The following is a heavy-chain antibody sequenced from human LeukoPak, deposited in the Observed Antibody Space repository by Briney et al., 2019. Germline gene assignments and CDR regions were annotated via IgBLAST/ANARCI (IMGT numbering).Heavy chain of an antibody. CDR1: GVSFSGYY. V-gene: IGHV4-34*01. CDR2: INHSGST. D-gene: IGHD3-16*01. J-gene: IGHJ4*02. CDR3: ARRPPARRGYFDY. Sequence: PSETLSLTCAVYGVSFSGYYWSWIRQPPGKGLEWIGEINHSGSTNYNPSLKSRVTISVDTSKNQFSLKLSYVTPADTAVYYCARRPPARRGYFDYWGQGTLVTVSS.